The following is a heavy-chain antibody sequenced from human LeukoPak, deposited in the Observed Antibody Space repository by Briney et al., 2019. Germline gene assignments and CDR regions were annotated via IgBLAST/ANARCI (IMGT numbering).Heavy chain of an antibody. Sequence: PSETLSLTCTVSGGSISSSSYYWGWIRQPPGKGLEWIGSIYYSGSTYYNPSLKSRVTISVDTSKNQFSLKLSSVTAADTAVYYCARGGGNWDTYFDYWGQGTLVTVSS. CDR3: ARGGGNWDTYFDY. V-gene: IGHV4-39*07. CDR2: IYYSGST. J-gene: IGHJ4*02. CDR1: GGSISSSSYY. D-gene: IGHD4-23*01.